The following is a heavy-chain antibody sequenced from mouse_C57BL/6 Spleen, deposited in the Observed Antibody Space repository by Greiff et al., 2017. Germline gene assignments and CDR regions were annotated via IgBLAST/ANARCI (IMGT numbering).Heavy chain of an antibody. J-gene: IGHJ2*01. CDR1: GYTFTSYW. D-gene: IGHD2-5*01. V-gene: IGHV1-69*01. CDR2: IDPSDSYT. Sequence: QVHVKQPGAELVMPGASVKLSCKASGYTFTSYWMHWVKQRPGQGLEWIGEIDPSDSYTNYNQKFKGKSTLTVDKSSSTAYMQLSSLTSEDSAVYYCARFSNYLDYWGQGTTLTVSS. CDR3: ARFSNYLDY.